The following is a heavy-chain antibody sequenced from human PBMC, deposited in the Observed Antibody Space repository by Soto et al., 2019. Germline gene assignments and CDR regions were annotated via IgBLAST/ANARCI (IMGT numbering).Heavy chain of an antibody. CDR3: ARDLSGGAVRSSNAFDI. V-gene: IGHV3-21*01. D-gene: IGHD6-13*01. J-gene: IGHJ3*02. CDR2: ISSSSSYI. Sequence: GGSLRLSCAASGFTFSSYSMNWVRQAPGKGLEWVSSISSSSSYIYYADSVKGRFTISRDNAKNSLYLQMNSLGAEDTAVYYCARDLSGGAVRSSNAFDIWGQGTMVTVSS. CDR1: GFTFSSYS.